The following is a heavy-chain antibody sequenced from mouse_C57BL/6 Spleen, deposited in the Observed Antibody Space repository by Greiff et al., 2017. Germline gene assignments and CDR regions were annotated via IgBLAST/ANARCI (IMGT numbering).Heavy chain of an antibody. V-gene: IGHV10-1*01. CDR3: VWGNYVRYYAMDD. Sequence: EVQLVESGGGLVQPKGSLKLSCAASGFSFNTYAMNWVRQAPGKGLEWVARIRSKSNNYATYYADSVKDRFTISRADSESMLYLQMNNLKTEDTARDYCVWGNYVRYYAMDDWGQGTSVTVSS. CDR2: IRSKSNNYAT. J-gene: IGHJ4*01. D-gene: IGHD2-1*01. CDR1: GFSFNTYA.